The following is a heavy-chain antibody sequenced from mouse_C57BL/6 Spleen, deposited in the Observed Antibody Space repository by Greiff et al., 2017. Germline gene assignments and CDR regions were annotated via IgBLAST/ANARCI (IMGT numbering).Heavy chain of an antibody. V-gene: IGHV5-17*01. Sequence: EVLLVESGGGLVKPGGSLKLSCAASGFTFSDYGMHWVRQAPEKGLEWVASISSGSSTIYYADTVKGRFTISRDNAKNTLYLQMTSLRSEATAMYYWARDSSGYPYFAMDDWGQGASVTVSS. D-gene: IGHD3-2*02. CDR2: ISSGSSTI. J-gene: IGHJ4*01. CDR1: GFTFSDYG. CDR3: ARDSSGYPYFAMDD.